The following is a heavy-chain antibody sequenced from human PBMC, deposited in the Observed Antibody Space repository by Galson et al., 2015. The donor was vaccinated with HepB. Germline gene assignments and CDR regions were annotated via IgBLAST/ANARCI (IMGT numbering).Heavy chain of an antibody. CDR3: ASPVEAVAGQPMYYFDY. Sequence: ETLSLTCTVSGGSISSSSYYWGWIRQPPGKGLEWIGSIYYSGSTYYNPSLKSRVTISVDTSKNQFSLKLSSVTAADMAVYYCASPVEAVAGQPMYYFDYWGQGTLVTVSS. J-gene: IGHJ4*02. CDR2: IYYSGST. CDR1: GGSISSSSYY. V-gene: IGHV4-39*01. D-gene: IGHD6-19*01.